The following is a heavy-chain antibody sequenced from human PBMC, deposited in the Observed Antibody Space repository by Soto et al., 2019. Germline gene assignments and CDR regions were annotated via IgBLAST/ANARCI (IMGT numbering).Heavy chain of an antibody. CDR3: ARDAYDRRGRGADFDY. V-gene: IGHV3-33*01. CDR1: GFTFRRYG. CDR2: IWYDGSNK. Sequence: QVQLVESGGGVVQPGRSLRLSCAASGFTFRRYGMHWVRQAPGKGLEWVAIIWYDGSNKYYEDSVKGRFTVSRDNSKNTLDLQMNSLRAEDTAVYYCARDAYDRRGRGADFDYWGQGTLVTGSS. D-gene: IGHD3-22*01. J-gene: IGHJ4*02.